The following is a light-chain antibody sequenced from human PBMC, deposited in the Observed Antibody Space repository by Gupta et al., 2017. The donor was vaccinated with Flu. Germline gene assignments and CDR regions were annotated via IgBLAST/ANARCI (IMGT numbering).Light chain of an antibody. Sequence: SVTSSCTATSSDVSHYKYVSWYQQHPGKAPELMIYELTTRPTGVTHHFSGSKTDITSSLTVSGLQAEDEDDYYCHSYAGSNTWVFGGGTKLTVL. J-gene: IGLJ2*01. CDR1: SSDVSHYKY. CDR2: ELT. V-gene: IGLV2-8*01. CDR3: HSYAGSNTWV.